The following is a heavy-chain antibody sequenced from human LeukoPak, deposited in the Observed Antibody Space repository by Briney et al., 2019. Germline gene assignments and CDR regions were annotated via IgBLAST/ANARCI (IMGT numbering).Heavy chain of an antibody. CDR1: GGSISSSSYY. V-gene: IGHV4-39*07. Sequence: SETLSLTCTISGGSISSSSYYWGWIRQAPGKGLEWIATVYYSGSTNYNPSLKSRVTISVDTSKIQFSLKLSSVTAADTAVYYCARGYSSSWYVYWGQGTQVTVSS. J-gene: IGHJ4*02. CDR2: VYYSGST. D-gene: IGHD6-13*01. CDR3: ARGYSSSWYVY.